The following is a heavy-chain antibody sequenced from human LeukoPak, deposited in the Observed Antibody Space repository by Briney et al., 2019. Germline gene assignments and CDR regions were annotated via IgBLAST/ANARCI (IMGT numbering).Heavy chain of an antibody. CDR2: INSDGSST. Sequence: GGSLRLSCAASGFTFSSNRMHWVRQAPGKGLVWVSRINSDGSSTTYADSVKGRFTISRDNAKNSLYLQMNSLRAEDTAVYYCAREMATILGDAFDIWGQGTMVTVSS. D-gene: IGHD5-24*01. CDR1: GFTFSSNR. V-gene: IGHV3-74*01. CDR3: AREMATILGDAFDI. J-gene: IGHJ3*02.